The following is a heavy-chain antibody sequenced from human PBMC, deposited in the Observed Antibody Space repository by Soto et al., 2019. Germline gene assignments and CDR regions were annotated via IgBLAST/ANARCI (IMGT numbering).Heavy chain of an antibody. CDR1: GFTFSDAW. J-gene: IGHJ5*02. Sequence: GGYLRLSCAASGFTFSDAWMSWVRQAPGKGLDWVGRIKSKSDGGTTEYAAPVRGRFTISRDDSKNTLYLQMNSLKIEDTAVYYCTTDLWRIAVVVGSTGYFNPWGQGTPVTVSS. D-gene: IGHD2-15*01. CDR2: IKSKSDGGTT. CDR3: TTDLWRIAVVVGSTGYFNP. V-gene: IGHV3-15*01.